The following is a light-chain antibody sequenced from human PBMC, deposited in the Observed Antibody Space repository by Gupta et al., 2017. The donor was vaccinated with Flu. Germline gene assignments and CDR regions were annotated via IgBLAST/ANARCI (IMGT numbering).Light chain of an antibody. V-gene: IGLV2-11*01. CDR3: CAYAGTDSHNYV. CDR2: DVS. Sequence: SALTQPRSVSGSPGQSVTISCTGTSSGVGGAEYVSWYQRHPEKAHKVIIYDVSKRPAGVPDLVSGSKSGDTAALTISGLQAEEEAEYFCCAYAGTDSHNYVFGSGTEFTVL. J-gene: IGLJ1*01. CDR1: SSGVGGAEY.